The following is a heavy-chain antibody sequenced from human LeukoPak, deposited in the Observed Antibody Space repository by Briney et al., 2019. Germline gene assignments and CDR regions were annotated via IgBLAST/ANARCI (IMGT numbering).Heavy chain of an antibody. J-gene: IGHJ4*02. CDR3: ARASRWGRYFDY. CDR2: VYPGGST. D-gene: IGHD3-16*01. V-gene: IGHV3-53*01. Sequence: GGSLRLSCAASGFTVSSNYMTWVRQAPGKGLEWVSIVYPGGSTYYADSVKGRLTISRDNSKNTLYLQMNSLRAEDTAVYYCARASRWGRYFDYWGQGTLVTVSS. CDR1: GFTVSSNY.